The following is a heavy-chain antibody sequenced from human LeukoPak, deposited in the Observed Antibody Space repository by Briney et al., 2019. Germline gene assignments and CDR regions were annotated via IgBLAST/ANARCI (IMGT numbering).Heavy chain of an antibody. CDR1: GFTFSDYY. CDR2: ISSSGNTI. V-gene: IGHV3-11*01. J-gene: IGHJ1*01. Sequence: KPGGSLRLSCAASGFTFSDYYMTWIRQAPGKGLEWVSYISSSGNTIYYADSVKGRFTISRDNPENSLSLQMNSLRAEDTAVYYCAKDAYGDYGHFQHWGQGTLVTVSS. CDR3: AKDAYGDYGHFQH. D-gene: IGHD4-17*01.